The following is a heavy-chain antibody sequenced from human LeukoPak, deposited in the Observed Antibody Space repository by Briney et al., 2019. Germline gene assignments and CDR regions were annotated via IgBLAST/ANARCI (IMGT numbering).Heavy chain of an antibody. CDR1: GFIFTNYF. D-gene: IGHD3-3*01. J-gene: IGHJ4*02. V-gene: IGHV3-7*01. CDR3: ATDRGWRTSGYYLYYFEY. Sequence: GGSLRLSCAASGFIFTNYFMSWVRQAPGKGLEWVASIKHDGSEKYYVDSVRGRFTISRDNTMNSLYLQMSSLRAEDAAVYYCATDRGWRTSGYYLYYFEYWGQGTLVTYSS. CDR2: IKHDGSEK.